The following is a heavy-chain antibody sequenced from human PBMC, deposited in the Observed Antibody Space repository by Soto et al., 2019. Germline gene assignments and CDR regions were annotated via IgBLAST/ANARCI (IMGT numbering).Heavy chain of an antibody. CDR3: ARLISSGWYEDYYFYY. CDR2: IYYSGST. Sequence: SETLSLTCAVYGGSFSGYYWSWIRQPPGKGLEWIGYIYYSGSTNYNPSLKSRVTISVDTSKNQFSLKLSSVTAADTAVYYCARLISSGWYEDYYFYYRGQGTLVTVSS. CDR1: GGSFSGYY. V-gene: IGHV4-59*08. J-gene: IGHJ4*02. D-gene: IGHD6-19*01.